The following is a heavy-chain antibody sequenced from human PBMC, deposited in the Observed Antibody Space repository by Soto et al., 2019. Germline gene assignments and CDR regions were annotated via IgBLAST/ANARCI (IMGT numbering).Heavy chain of an antibody. J-gene: IGHJ4*02. Sequence: QGKGLEWVAVISSGGSYEYYADSVKGRFTISRDNSKNTLFLQMNNLRSEDTAIYYCAKDPHVRGDQLWLLPYLDYWGQGTPVTVSS. V-gene: IGHV3-30*18. CDR3: AKDPHVRGDQLWLLPYLDY. CDR2: ISSGGSYE. D-gene: IGHD5-18*01.